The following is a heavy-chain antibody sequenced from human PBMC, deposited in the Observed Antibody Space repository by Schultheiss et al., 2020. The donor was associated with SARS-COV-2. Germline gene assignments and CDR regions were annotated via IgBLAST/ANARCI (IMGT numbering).Heavy chain of an antibody. J-gene: IGHJ4*02. V-gene: IGHV3-30-3*01. CDR1: GFTFSSYA. CDR3: ARQVYDSSGYYYPFDY. CDR2: ISYDGSNK. D-gene: IGHD3-22*01. Sequence: GGSLRLSCAASGFTFSSYAMHWVRQAPGKGLEWVAVISYDGSNKYYADSVKGRFTISRDNSKNTLYLQMNSLRAEDTAVYYCARQVYDSSGYYYPFDYWGQGTLVTVSS.